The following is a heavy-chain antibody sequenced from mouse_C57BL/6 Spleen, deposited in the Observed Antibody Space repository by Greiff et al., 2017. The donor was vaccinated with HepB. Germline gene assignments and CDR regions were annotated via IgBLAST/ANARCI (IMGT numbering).Heavy chain of an antibody. V-gene: IGHV5-4*03. CDR1: GFTFSSYA. CDR2: ISDGGSYT. Sequence: EVMLVESGGGLVKPGGSLKLSCAASGFTFSSYAMSWVRQTPEKRLEWVATISDGGSYTYYPDNVKGRFTISRDNAKNNLYLQLSHLKSEDTAMYYWARSDYYGSSYGYWGQGNTFTVSS. J-gene: IGHJ2*01. D-gene: IGHD1-1*01. CDR3: ARSDYYGSSYGY.